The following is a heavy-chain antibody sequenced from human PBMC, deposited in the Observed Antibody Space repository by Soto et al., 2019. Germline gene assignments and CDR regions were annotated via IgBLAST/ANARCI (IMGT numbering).Heavy chain of an antibody. CDR2: VSTSGRST. V-gene: IGHV3-64D*06. D-gene: IGHD2-15*01. CDR1: GFIFSEST. Sequence: GGSLRLSCSASGFIFSESTIYWVRQVPGKGLEAISAVSTSGRSTYYADSVKDRFTISRDNAKNTLFLQMGSLRPEDTAIYYCVKQAHGLDGVAFDYWGQGTQVTVSS. CDR3: VKQAHGLDGVAFDY. J-gene: IGHJ4*02.